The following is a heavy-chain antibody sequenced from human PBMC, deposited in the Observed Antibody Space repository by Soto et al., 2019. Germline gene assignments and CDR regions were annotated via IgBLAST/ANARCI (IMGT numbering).Heavy chain of an antibody. CDR3: ARGTKYYYQGMDV. V-gene: IGHV4-59*01. CDR2: IYDSGST. CDR1: GDSINNYY. J-gene: IGHJ6*02. Sequence: SETLSLTCTVSGDSINNYYWTWIRQPPGKGLEWIDYIYDSGSTSYNPSLKSRLTISVDTSKNQFSLKVKSVTAADTAVYYCARGTKYYYQGMDVWGQGTTVTVSS.